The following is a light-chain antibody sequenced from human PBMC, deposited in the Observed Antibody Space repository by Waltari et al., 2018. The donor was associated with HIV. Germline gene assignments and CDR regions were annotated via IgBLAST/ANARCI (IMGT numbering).Light chain of an antibody. CDR1: SRDVGGYNY. CDR2: DVF. CDR3: SSYTSSSTWV. V-gene: IGLV2-14*01. Sequence: QSALTQPASVSGSPGQSITISCTGTSRDVGGYNYVSWYQQHPGKAPKLMIYDVFKRPSGVSNRFSASKSGNTASLTISGLQAEDEADYYCSSYTSSSTWVFGGGTKLTVL. J-gene: IGLJ3*02.